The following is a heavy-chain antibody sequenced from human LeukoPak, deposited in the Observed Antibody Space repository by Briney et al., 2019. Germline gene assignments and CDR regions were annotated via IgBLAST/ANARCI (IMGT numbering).Heavy chain of an antibody. V-gene: IGHV1-2*02. CDR1: GYTFIGYY. CDR3: ARLVGLSTTASY. J-gene: IGHJ4*02. CDR2: INPTSGGT. D-gene: IGHD5/OR15-5a*01. Sequence: ASVKVSCKASGYTFIGYYLHWVRQAPGQGLEWVGWINPTSGGTNYAQKFQDRVTMTRDTSINTAYMELSRLRSDDTAVYYCARLVGLSTTASYWGQGTLVIVSS.